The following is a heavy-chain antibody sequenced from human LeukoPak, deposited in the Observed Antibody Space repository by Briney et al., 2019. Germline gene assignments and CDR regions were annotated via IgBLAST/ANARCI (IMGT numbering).Heavy chain of an antibody. Sequence: PGGSLRVTCAASGFTSSSYEMNWVRQAPGKGLEWVSYISSSGSTIYYADSVKGRFTISRDNAKNSLYLQMNSLRAEDTAVYYCVSPNNYYDILRASASRGQGTLVTVSS. CDR2: ISSSGSTI. CDR3: VSPNNYYDILRASAS. D-gene: IGHD3-22*01. CDR1: GFTSSSYE. J-gene: IGHJ4*02. V-gene: IGHV3-48*03.